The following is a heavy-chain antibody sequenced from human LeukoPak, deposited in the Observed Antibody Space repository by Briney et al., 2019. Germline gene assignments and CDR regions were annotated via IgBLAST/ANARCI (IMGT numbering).Heavy chain of an antibody. CDR2: IYYSGST. J-gene: IGHJ3*01. D-gene: IGHD4-17*01. V-gene: IGHV4-39*01. CDR3: ARTYGDYDDAFDV. CDR1: GGSISSSTYY. Sequence: NPSQTLSLTCTVSGGSISSSTYYWGWIRQPPGKGLEWIGSIYYSGSTYNNPSLKSRVTIFVDTSKNQFSLKLSSVTATDTAVYYCARTYGDYDDAFDVWGQGTMVTVSS.